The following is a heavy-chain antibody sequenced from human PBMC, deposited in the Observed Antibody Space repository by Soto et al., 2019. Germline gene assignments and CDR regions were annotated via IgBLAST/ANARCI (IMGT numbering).Heavy chain of an antibody. V-gene: IGHV3-30*18. CDR1: GFTFSSYG. Sequence: GGSLRLSCAASGFTFSSYGMHWVRQAPGKGLEWVAVISYDGSNKYYADSVKGRFTISRDNSKNTLYLQMNSLRAEDTAVYYCAKDVSAGELQLYYFDYWGQGTLVTVSS. J-gene: IGHJ4*02. CDR3: AKDVSAGELQLYYFDY. CDR2: ISYDGSNK. D-gene: IGHD3-16*01.